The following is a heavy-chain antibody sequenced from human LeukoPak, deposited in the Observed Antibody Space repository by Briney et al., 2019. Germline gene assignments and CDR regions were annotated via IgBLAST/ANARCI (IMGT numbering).Heavy chain of an antibody. Sequence: SETLSPTCTVSGGSISSYYWSWIRQPPGKGLEWIGYIYYSGSTNYNPSLKSRVTISVDTSKNQFSLKLSSVTAADTAVYYCARVDPDSSSTLEVFDYWGQGTLVTVSS. V-gene: IGHV4-59*01. CDR1: GGSISSYY. CDR2: IYYSGST. D-gene: IGHD6-6*01. CDR3: ARVDPDSSSTLEVFDY. J-gene: IGHJ4*02.